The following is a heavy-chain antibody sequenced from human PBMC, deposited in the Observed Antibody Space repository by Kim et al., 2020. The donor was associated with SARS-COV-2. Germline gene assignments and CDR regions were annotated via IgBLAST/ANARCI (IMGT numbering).Heavy chain of an antibody. CDR1: GGTFSSYA. V-gene: IGHV1-69*13. D-gene: IGHD3-10*01. CDR2: IIPIFGTA. Sequence: SVKVSCKASGGTFSSYAISWVRQAPGQGLEWMGGIIPIFGTANYAQKFQGRVTITADESTSTAYMELSSLRSEDTAVYYCASGRFGGAHRCWFDPWGQGTLVTVSS. J-gene: IGHJ5*02. CDR3: ASGRFGGAHRCWFDP.